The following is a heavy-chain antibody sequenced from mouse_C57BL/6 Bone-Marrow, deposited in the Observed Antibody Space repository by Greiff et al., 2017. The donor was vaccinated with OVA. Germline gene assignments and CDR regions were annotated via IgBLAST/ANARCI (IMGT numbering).Heavy chain of an antibody. CDR1: GYTFTSYG. J-gene: IGHJ4*01. D-gene: IGHD2-4*01. CDR3: ARYGDYDVDYAMDY. Sequence: VKLQQSGAELARPGASVKLSCKASGYTFTSYGISWVKQRTGQGLEWIGEIYPRSGNTYYNEKFKGKATLTADKSSSTAYMELRSLTSEDSAVYFCARYGDYDVDYAMDYWGQGTSVTVSS. V-gene: IGHV1-81*01. CDR2: IYPRSGNT.